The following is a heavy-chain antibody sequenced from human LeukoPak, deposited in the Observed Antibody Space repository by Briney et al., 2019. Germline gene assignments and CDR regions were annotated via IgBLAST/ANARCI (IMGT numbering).Heavy chain of an antibody. V-gene: IGHV4-39*01. Sequence: SETLSLTCSVSSGSISSSSYYWGWVRQPPGKGLEWIGSMFFTGNAYYNPSLKSRVTISVDTFENQFSLKLSSMTAADTAVYYCARHVVGNYDLLSFDYWGQGTLVTVSS. CDR2: MFFTGNA. CDR1: SGSISSSSYY. D-gene: IGHD1-7*01. J-gene: IGHJ4*02. CDR3: ARHVVGNYDLLSFDY.